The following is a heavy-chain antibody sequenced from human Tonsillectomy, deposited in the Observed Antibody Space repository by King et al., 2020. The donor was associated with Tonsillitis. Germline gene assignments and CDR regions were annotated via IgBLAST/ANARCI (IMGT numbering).Heavy chain of an antibody. V-gene: IGHV3-23*04. CDR3: AKVRNYYDGSGNDAFAI. CDR2: ISDSGDNT. Sequence: VQLVESGGGLVQPGGSLRLSCAASGFTFSNFAMSWVRQAPGKGLEWVSTISDSGDNTYYADSVRGRFTISRDNSKNTLYLQMDSLSAEDTAVYYCAKVRNYYDGSGNDAFAIWGQGTMVTVSS. J-gene: IGHJ3*02. D-gene: IGHD3-22*01. CDR1: GFTFSNFA.